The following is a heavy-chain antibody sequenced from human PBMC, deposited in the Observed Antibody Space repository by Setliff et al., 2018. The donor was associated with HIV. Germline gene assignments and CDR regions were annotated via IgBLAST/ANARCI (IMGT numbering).Heavy chain of an antibody. CDR1: GFTFSSYW. V-gene: IGHV3-74*01. D-gene: IGHD3-22*01. CDR2: INSDGSST. CDR3: ARASQGYYYDSSGYSTLDY. J-gene: IGHJ4*02. Sequence: GESLRLSCAASGFTFSSYWMHWVRQAPGKGLVWVSRINSDGSSTSYADSVKGRFTISRDNAKNTLYLQMNSLRAEDTAVYYCARASQGYYYDSSGYSTLDYWGQGTLVTVSS.